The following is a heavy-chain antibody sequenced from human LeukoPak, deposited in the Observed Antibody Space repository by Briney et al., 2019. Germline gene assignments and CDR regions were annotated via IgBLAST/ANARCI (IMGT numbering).Heavy chain of an antibody. J-gene: IGHJ6*02. D-gene: IGHD2-2*02. CDR2: ISSNGGST. V-gene: IGHV3-64*01. CDR3: ARGRCSSTSCYSLLYGMDV. CDR1: GFTFSSYA. Sequence: GGSLRLSCAASGFTFSSYAMHWVRQAPGKGLEYVSAISSNGGSTYYANSVKGRFTISRDNSKNTLYLQMGSLRAEDMAVYYCARGRCSSTSCYSLLYGMDVWGQGTTVTVSS.